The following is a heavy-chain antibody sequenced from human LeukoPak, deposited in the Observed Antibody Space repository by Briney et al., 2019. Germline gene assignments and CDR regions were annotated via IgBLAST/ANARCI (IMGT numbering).Heavy chain of an antibody. CDR1: GSTFSSYA. Sequence: QPGGSLRLSCEASGSTFSSYAMNWVRQAPGKGLEWVSAIGSGGGSTDYADSVQGRSTISRDNSKSTLYLQMNSLRAEDTAVYYCAKGFLGGTDQYFDSWGQGTLVTVSS. V-gene: IGHV3-23*01. D-gene: IGHD6-19*01. CDR2: IGSGGGST. CDR3: AKGFLGGTDQYFDS. J-gene: IGHJ4*02.